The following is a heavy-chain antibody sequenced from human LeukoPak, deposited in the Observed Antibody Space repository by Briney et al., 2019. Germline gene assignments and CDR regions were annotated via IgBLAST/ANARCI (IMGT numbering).Heavy chain of an antibody. CDR1: GGTFSSYA. CDR3: ASMVRGVRALDY. D-gene: IGHD3-10*01. Sequence: SVKVSCKASGGTFSSYAISWVRQAPGQGLEWMGRIIPILGIANYAQKFQGRVTITADKSTSTAYMELSSLRSEDTAVYYCASMVRGVRALDYRGQGTLVTVSS. CDR2: IIPILGIA. J-gene: IGHJ4*02. V-gene: IGHV1-69*04.